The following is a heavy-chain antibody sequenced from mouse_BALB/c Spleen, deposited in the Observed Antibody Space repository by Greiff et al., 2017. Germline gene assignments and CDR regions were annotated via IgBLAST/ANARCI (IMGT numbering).Heavy chain of an antibody. CDR1: GFTFSSFG. Sequence: EVQGVESGGGLVQPGGSRKLSCAASGFTFSSFGMPWVRQAPEKGLEWVAYISSGSSTIYYADTVKGRFTISRDNPKNTLFLQMTSLRSEDTAMYYCARYTGRYFDVWGAGTTVTVSS. CDR3: ARYTGRYFDV. V-gene: IGHV5-17*02. CDR2: ISSGSSTI. D-gene: IGHD4-1*01. J-gene: IGHJ1*01.